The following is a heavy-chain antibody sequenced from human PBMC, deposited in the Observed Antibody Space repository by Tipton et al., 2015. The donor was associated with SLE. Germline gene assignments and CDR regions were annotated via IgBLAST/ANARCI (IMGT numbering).Heavy chain of an antibody. V-gene: IGHV4-38-2*01. CDR3: ARPGYSSSWYGPYFDY. Sequence: TLSLTCAVSSYSISSGYYWGWIRQPPGKGLEWIGSIYHSGSTYYNPSLKSRVTISVDTSKNQFSLKLSSVTAADTAVYYCARPGYSSSWYGPYFDYWGQGTLVTVSS. J-gene: IGHJ4*02. D-gene: IGHD6-13*01. CDR2: IYHSGST. CDR1: SYSISSGYY.